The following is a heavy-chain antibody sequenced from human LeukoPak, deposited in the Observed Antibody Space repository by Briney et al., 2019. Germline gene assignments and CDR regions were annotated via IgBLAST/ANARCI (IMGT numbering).Heavy chain of an antibody. CDR1: GYSFTSYW. V-gene: IGHV5-51*01. D-gene: IGHD4-17*01. Sequence: GESLKISCKGSGYSFTSYWIGWVRQMPGKGLEWMGFTYPGDSDTTYSPSFQGQVTISADKSISTAYLQWSTLKASDTAMYYCARVTMVTTGYDYWGQGTLVTVSS. CDR3: ARVTMVTTGYDY. CDR2: TYPGDSDT. J-gene: IGHJ4*02.